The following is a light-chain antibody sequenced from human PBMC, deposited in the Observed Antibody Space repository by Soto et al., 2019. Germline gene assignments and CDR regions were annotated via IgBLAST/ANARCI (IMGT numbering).Light chain of an antibody. Sequence: EIKMNNSPSSLSASEKDRVLMPALASQSISNHLNWYQQKPGKAPKLLIFAASSLQSGVPSRFSGSRSGPDFTLTISCLQPEDFATYYCQQSYSSPPTFGQGTKVAIK. CDR3: QQSYSSPPT. V-gene: IGKV1-39*01. CDR1: QSISNH. J-gene: IGKJ1*01. CDR2: AAS.